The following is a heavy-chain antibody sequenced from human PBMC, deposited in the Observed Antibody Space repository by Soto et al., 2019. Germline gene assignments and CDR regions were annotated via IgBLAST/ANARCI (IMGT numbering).Heavy chain of an antibody. Sequence: EVQLVESGGGLVQPGGSLRLSCAASGFTFSSYWMSWVRQDPGKGLEWVANIKQDGSEKYYVDSGKGGVTISRDNAENSLYLQMNSLRAEDTAVYYCARDRGYCSGGSCYSRGDYWGQGTLVTVSS. CDR2: IKQDGSEK. CDR3: ARDRGYCSGGSCYSRGDY. D-gene: IGHD2-15*01. CDR1: GFTFSSYW. V-gene: IGHV3-7*01. J-gene: IGHJ4*02.